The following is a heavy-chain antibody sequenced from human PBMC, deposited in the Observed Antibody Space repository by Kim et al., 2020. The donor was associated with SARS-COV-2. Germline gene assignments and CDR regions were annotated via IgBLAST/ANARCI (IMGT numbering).Heavy chain of an antibody. Sequence: GSGGSTYYADSVKGRFTISRDNSKNTLYLQMNSLRAEDTAVYYCAKDRLDWGQGTLVTVSS. J-gene: IGHJ4*02. D-gene: IGHD2-21*01. V-gene: IGHV3-23*01. CDR2: GSGGST. CDR3: AKDRLD.